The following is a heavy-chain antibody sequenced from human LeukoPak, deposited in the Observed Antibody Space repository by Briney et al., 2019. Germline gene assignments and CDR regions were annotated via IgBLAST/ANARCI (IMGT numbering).Heavy chain of an antibody. V-gene: IGHV3-21*01. CDR2: ISSSSSYI. D-gene: IGHD2-15*01. CDR3: ARGIYCSGGSCYSSYYYYYMDV. CDR1: GFTFSSYS. J-gene: IGHJ6*03. Sequence: GGSLRLSCAASGFTFSSYSMNWVRQAPGKGLEWVSSISSSSSYIYYADSVKGRFTISRDNAKNSLYLQMNSLRAEDTAVYYCARGIYCSGGSCYSSYYYYYMDVWGKGTTVTISS.